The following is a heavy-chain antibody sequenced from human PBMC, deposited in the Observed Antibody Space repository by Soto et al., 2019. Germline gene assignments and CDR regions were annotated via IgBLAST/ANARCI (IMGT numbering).Heavy chain of an antibody. D-gene: IGHD2-2*01. CDR2: IDPTDSYT. V-gene: IGHV5-10-1*01. J-gene: IGHJ5*02. Sequence: PGESLKISCKGSGYNFTSYWIGWVRQMPGKGLEWMGRIDPTDSYTKYSPSFQGHVTISADKSISTAYLQWSSLKASDTAMYYCARGVVVVPAAMLFLFDPWGQGTLVTVSS. CDR1: GYNFTSYW. CDR3: ARGVVVVPAAMLFLFDP.